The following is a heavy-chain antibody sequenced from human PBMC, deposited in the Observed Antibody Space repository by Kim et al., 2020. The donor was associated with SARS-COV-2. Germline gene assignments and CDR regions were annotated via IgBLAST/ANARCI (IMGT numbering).Heavy chain of an antibody. CDR2: IYYSGST. V-gene: IGHV4-59*01. CDR1: GGSISSYY. CDR3: ARDIAAAGHGDY. D-gene: IGHD6-13*01. Sequence: SETLSLTCTVSGGSISSYYWSWIRQPPGKGLEWIGYIYYSGSTNYNPSLKSRVTISVDTSKNQFSLKLSSVTAADTAVYYCARDIAAAGHGDYWGQGTLVTVSS. J-gene: IGHJ4*02.